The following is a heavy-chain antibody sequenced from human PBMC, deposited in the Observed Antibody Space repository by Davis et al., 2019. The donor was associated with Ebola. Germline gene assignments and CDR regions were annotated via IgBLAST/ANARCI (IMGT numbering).Heavy chain of an antibody. CDR2: ISSSSSYI. CDR1: GFTFSSYG. V-gene: IGHV3-21*01. CDR3: ARARYCSGGSCYRPNFDY. Sequence: GESLKISCAASGFTFSSYGMHWVRQAPGKGLEWVSSISSSSSYIYYADSVKGRFTISRDNAKNSLYLQMNSLRAEDTAVYYCARARYCSGGSCYRPNFDYWGQGTLVTASS. J-gene: IGHJ4*02. D-gene: IGHD2-15*01.